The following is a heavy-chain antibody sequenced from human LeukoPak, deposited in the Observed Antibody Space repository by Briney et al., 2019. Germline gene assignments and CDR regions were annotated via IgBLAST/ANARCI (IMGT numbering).Heavy chain of an antibody. CDR2: ISDVGKT. D-gene: IGHD2-15*01. Sequence: GGSLRLSCAASGFTFSSYAMSWVRQAPGKGLEWVSSISDVGKTYYPDSVKGRFTISRDNSKNTLYLQMNSLRAEDMAVYYCAKPPLRYCSGGSCYFTLRESYYYYGMDVWGQGTTVTVSS. V-gene: IGHV3-23*01. CDR1: GFTFSSYA. J-gene: IGHJ6*02. CDR3: AKPPLRYCSGGSCYFTLRESYYYYGMDV.